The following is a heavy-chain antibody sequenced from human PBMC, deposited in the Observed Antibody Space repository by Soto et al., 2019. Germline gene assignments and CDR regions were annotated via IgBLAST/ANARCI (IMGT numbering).Heavy chain of an antibody. D-gene: IGHD2-15*01. CDR1: GYTFTSYG. V-gene: IGHV1-18*01. J-gene: IGHJ4*02. CDR3: ARESRYCSGGSCYFLPGIDY. Sequence: ASVKVSCKASGYTFTSYGISWVRQAPGQGLEWMVWISAYNGNTKYAQKLQGRVTMTTDTSTSTAYMELRSLRSEDTAVYYCARESRYCSGGSCYFLPGIDYWGQGTLVTVSS. CDR2: ISAYNGNT.